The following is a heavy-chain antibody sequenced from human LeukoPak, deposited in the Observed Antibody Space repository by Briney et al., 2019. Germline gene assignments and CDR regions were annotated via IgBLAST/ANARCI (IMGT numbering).Heavy chain of an antibody. CDR2: ISAYNGNT. CDR3: ARCRRDYDFWSGYLTFDY. V-gene: IGHV1-18*01. D-gene: IGHD3-3*01. Sequence: ASVKVSXKASGYTFTSYGISWVRQAPGQGLEWMGWISAYNGNTNYAQKLQGRVTMTTDTPTSTAYMELRSLRSDDTAVYYCARCRRDYDFWSGYLTFDYWGQGTLVTVSS. J-gene: IGHJ4*02. CDR1: GYTFTSYG.